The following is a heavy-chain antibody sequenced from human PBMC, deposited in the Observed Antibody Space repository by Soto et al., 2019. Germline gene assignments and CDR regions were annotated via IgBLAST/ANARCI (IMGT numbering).Heavy chain of an antibody. J-gene: IGHJ4*02. Sequence: PSETLSLTCTVSCGSISSSSYYWGWIRQPPGKGLEWIGSIYYSGSTYYNPSLKSRVTMSVDTSKNQFSLKLSSVTAADTAVYYCAGQVGGFLDLSYWGQGTLVTVSS. CDR1: CGSISSSSYY. CDR2: IYYSGST. D-gene: IGHD3-3*01. CDR3: AGQVGGFLDLSY. V-gene: IGHV4-39*01.